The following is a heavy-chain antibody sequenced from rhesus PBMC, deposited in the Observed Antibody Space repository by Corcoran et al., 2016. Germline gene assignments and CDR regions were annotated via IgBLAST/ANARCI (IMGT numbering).Heavy chain of an antibody. J-gene: IGHJ5-1*01. Sequence: QVRLQESGPGLVKSSETLSLTCAVSGGSMSESSYWNWIRQQPGKGLEWIGNIYAISVTRSNPSLKSRVTMSNDASNNQLFLNVTSVTAADTAVYFCASPFERGRFEVWGAGILVSVSS. D-gene: IGHD3-34*01. CDR1: GGSMSESSY. V-gene: IGHV4S9*01. CDR2: IYAISVT. CDR3: ASPFERGRFEV.